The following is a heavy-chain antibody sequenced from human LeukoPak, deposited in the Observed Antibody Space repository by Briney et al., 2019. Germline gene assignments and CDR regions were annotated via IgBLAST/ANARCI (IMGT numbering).Heavy chain of an antibody. D-gene: IGHD3-9*01. Sequence: EASVKVSCKASGYTFTKYGVSWVRPAPGQGLEWIGWINANNGNINYAQNLQGRVTVTTDTSTSTAYMELRSLRSDDTAVYYCARDIDYNIDYWGQGTLVTVSS. CDR2: INANNGNI. J-gene: IGHJ4*02. V-gene: IGHV1-18*04. CDR1: GYTFTKYG. CDR3: ARDIDYNIDY.